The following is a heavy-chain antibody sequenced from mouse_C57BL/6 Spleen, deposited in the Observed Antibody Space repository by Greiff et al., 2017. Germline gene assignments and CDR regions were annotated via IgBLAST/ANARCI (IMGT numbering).Heavy chain of an antibody. Sequence: QVQLKESGPGLVQPSQSLSITCTVSGFSLTSYGVHWVRQSPGKGLEWLGVIWSGGSTDYNAAFISRLSISKDNSKSQVFFKMNSLQADDTAIYYCAGYYYGSSYSDWYFDVWGTGTTVTVSS. CDR3: AGYYYGSSYSDWYFDV. D-gene: IGHD1-1*01. J-gene: IGHJ1*03. CDR1: GFSLTSYG. V-gene: IGHV2-2*01. CDR2: IWSGGST.